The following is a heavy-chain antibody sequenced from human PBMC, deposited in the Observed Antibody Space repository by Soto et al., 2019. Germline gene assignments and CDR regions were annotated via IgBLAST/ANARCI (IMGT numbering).Heavy chain of an antibody. Sequence: EVQLVQSGAEVKKPGESLKISCMGSGFSFSDTWIAWVRQMPGEGLEWMGIIYPEDSDTRYSPSFQDQVTMSVDKTNITDYLQWRSLKASDTGMYFCARQNSVTYSYWFDPWGQGTRVIGSS. J-gene: IGHJ5*02. CDR2: IYPEDSDT. CDR1: GFSFSDTW. D-gene: IGHD1-26*01. CDR3: ARQNSVTYSYWFDP. V-gene: IGHV5-51*03.